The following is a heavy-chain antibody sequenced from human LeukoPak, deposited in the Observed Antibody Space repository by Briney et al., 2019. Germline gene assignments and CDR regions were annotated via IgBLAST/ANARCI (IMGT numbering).Heavy chain of an antibody. V-gene: IGHV3-30*03. J-gene: IGHJ4*02. CDR2: ISFDGSSK. D-gene: IGHD5-18*01. Sequence: PGGSLRLSCAASGFTFSSYGMHWVRQAPGKGLEWVAVISFDGSSKYYADSVKGRFTISRDNSKNTLYLQMHSLRAEDTAVYYCARSLGGYSYVDYWGQGTLVTVSS. CDR1: GFTFSSYG. CDR3: ARSLGGYSYVDY.